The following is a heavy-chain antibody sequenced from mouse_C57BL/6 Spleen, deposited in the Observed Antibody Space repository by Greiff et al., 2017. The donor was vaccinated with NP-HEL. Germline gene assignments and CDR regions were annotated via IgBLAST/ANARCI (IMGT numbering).Heavy chain of an antibody. CDR3: ARQGYYGSSPAWFAY. J-gene: IGHJ3*01. Sequence: QVQLQQPGAELVMPGASVKLSCKASGYTFTSYWMHWVKQRPGQGLEWIGEIDPSDSYTNYNHKFKGKSTLTVDKSSSTAYMQLSSLTSEDSAVYYCARQGYYGSSPAWFAYWGQGTLVTVSA. CDR1: GYTFTSYW. D-gene: IGHD1-1*01. V-gene: IGHV1-69*01. CDR2: IDPSDSYT.